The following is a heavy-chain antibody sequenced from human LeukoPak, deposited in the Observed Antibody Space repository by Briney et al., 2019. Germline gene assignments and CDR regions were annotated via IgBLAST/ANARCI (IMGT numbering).Heavy chain of an antibody. CDR3: ARDLLHSSSRNPAFDI. J-gene: IGHJ3*02. CDR1: GFTFSNAW. D-gene: IGHD6-13*01. CDR2: IKSKTDGGTT. V-gene: IGHV3-15*01. Sequence: PGGSLRLSCAASGFTFSNAWMSWVRQAPGKGLEWVGRIKSKTDGGTTDYAAPVKGRFTISRDNSKNTLYLQMNSLRAEDTAVYYCARDLLHSSSRNPAFDIWGQGTMVTVSS.